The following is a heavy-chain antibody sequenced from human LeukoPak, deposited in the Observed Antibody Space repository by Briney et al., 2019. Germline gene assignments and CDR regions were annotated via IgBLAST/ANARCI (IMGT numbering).Heavy chain of an antibody. CDR1: GFTFSSYA. V-gene: IGHV3-7*01. CDR3: ARDSTLGPIVVVPAAIPGTYCTNGVCDLDY. CDR2: IKQDGSEK. J-gene: IGHJ4*02. Sequence: PGRSLRLSCAASGFTFSSYAMHWVRQAPGKGLEWVANIKQDGSEKHYVDSVKGRFTISRDNAKNSLYLQMNSLRAEDTAVYYCARDSTLGPIVVVPAAIPGTYCTNGVCDLDYWGQGTLVTVSS. D-gene: IGHD2-2*02.